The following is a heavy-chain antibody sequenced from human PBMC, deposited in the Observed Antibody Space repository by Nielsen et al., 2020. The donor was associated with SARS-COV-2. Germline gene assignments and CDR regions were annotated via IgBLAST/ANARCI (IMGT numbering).Heavy chain of an antibody. V-gene: IGHV3-64D*06. CDR3: VKGYCSGGSCYQGEFDY. CDR2: ISSNGGST. J-gene: IGHJ4*02. D-gene: IGHD2-15*01. CDR1: GFTFSSYA. Sequence: GESLKISCSASGFTFSSYAMHWVRQAPGKGLEYVSAISSNGGSTYYADSVKGRFTISRDNSKNTLYLQMSSLRAEDTAVYYCVKGYCSGGSCYQGEFDYWGQGTLVTVSS.